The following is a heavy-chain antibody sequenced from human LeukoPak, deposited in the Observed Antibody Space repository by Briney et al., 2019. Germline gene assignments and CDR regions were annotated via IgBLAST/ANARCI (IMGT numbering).Heavy chain of an antibody. J-gene: IGHJ4*02. Sequence: GSLRISLAASGFTFSNHSNSLVRQVSWKGLPLVLSISGSGANTYSADSVRGRFIVSRDNSKDTLFLQMNGLRAEDTAVYFCAKGPRSTRTISPHFFDFWGQGTLVTVSS. CDR3: AKGPRSTRTISPHFFDF. CDR2: ISGSGANT. CDR1: GFTFSNHS. D-gene: IGHD3-3*01. V-gene: IGHV3-23*01.